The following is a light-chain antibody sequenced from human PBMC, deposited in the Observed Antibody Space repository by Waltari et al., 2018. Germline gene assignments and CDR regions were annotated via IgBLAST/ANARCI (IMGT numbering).Light chain of an antibody. CDR1: QTLLYTSNNKNY. CDR3: QQYFSSPYT. Sequence: EIVMTQSPDSLAVSLGERATINCKSSQTLLYTSNNKNYLTWYQQKSGQPPKVLIFWASTRESGVAERFNGSGSGTDFTLTINSLQPEDVAVYFCQQYFSSPYTFGQGTKPEIK. J-gene: IGKJ2*01. V-gene: IGKV4-1*01. CDR2: WAS.